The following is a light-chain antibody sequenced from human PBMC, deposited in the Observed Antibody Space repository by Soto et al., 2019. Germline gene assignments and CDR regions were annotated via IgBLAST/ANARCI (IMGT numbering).Light chain of an antibody. V-gene: IGKV3-15*01. CDR2: GAS. J-gene: IGKJ1*01. CDR3: QQYNNWPPWT. CDR1: QSLSSN. Sequence: EIVMTQSPATLSVSPGGGATLSCRASQSLSSNLAWYQQKPGQAPRLLIYGASTRATGIPARFSGSGSGTEFTLTISSLQSEDFAVYYCQQYNNWPPWTFGQGTKVEIK.